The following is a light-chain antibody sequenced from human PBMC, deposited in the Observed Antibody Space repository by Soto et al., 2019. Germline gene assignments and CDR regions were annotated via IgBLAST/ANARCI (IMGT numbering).Light chain of an antibody. V-gene: IGKV1-12*01. J-gene: IGKJ5*01. Sequence: DIEMTQSPSSVSASVGDRVTITCRASQGISTKLAWYQQKPGKAPKLLIYAASSLQSGVPPRFSGSGSGTDFTLTISSLQPEDFAIYYCLQANRVPLSFGQGTRLEIK. CDR3: LQANRVPLS. CDR2: AAS. CDR1: QGISTK.